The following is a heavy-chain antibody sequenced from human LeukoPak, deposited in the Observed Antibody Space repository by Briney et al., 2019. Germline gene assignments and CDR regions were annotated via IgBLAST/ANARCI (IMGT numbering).Heavy chain of an antibody. CDR1: GFTFSSYE. Sequence: GGSLRLSCAASGFTFSSYEMNWVRQAPGKGLEWVSYISSSGSTIYYADSVKGRFTISRDNAKNSLYLQMNSLRAEDTAVYYCAKTWGSYYDNFWGSYRSVNAFDIWSHGTTVTVSS. CDR3: AKTWGSYYDNFWGSYRSVNAFDI. CDR2: ISSSGSTI. V-gene: IGHV3-48*03. J-gene: IGHJ3*02. D-gene: IGHD3-16*02.